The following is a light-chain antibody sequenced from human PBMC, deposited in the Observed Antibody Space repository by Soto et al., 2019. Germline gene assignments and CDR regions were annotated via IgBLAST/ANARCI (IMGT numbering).Light chain of an antibody. Sequence: DSQMTQSPSALSAWVGERVTITCLTSQSIGSYLNWYQLKSGKAPKLLFYAASTLQSGVPSRFSGSGSGTDFTLTISSLQPEDFATYYCQQSYTTTWAFGQGTKVDIK. J-gene: IGKJ1*01. CDR1: QSIGSY. CDR3: QQSYTTTWA. CDR2: AAS. V-gene: IGKV1-39*01.